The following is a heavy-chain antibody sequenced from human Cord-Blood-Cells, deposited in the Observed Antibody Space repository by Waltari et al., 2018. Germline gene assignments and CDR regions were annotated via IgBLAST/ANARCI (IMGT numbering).Heavy chain of an antibody. D-gene: IGHD6-13*01. J-gene: IGHJ3*02. CDR1: GGTFSSYA. CDR2: ISPIFGTA. V-gene: IGHV1-69*01. CDR3: ARDLFSSSWYEGYAFDI. Sequence: QVQLVQSGAAVKKPGSSVKVSCKASGGTFSSYAISWVRQAPGPGLEGMGGISPIFGTANYAQKFQGRVTITADESTSTAYMELSSLRSEDTAVYYCARDLFSSSWYEGYAFDIWGQGTMVTVSS.